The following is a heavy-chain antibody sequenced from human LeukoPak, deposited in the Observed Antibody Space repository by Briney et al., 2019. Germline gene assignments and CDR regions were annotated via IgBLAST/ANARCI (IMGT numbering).Heavy chain of an antibody. CDR2: IIPIFGTA. Sequence: ASVKVSCKASGGIFSNYAISWVRQAPGQGLEWMGGIIPIFGTANYAQKFQGRVTITADESTSTAYMELSSLRSEDTAVYYCARDNSVGDIAWWFDPWGQGTLVTVSS. CDR1: GGIFSNYA. CDR3: ARDNSVGDIAWWFDP. V-gene: IGHV1-69*13. J-gene: IGHJ5*02. D-gene: IGHD3-16*02.